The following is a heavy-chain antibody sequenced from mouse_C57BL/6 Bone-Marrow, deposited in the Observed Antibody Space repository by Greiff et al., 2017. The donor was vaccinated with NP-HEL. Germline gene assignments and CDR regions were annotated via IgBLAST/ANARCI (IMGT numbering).Heavy chain of an antibody. CDR1: GFTFSSYG. D-gene: IGHD4-1*01. V-gene: IGHV5-6*01. CDR2: ISSGGSYT. Sequence: EVKLVESGGDLVKPGGSLKLSCAASGFTFSSYGMSWVRQTPDKRLAWVATISSGGSYTYYPDSVKGRFTISRDNAKNTLYLQMSSLKSEDTAMYYCARGTGTGQYYFDYWGQGTTLTVSS. CDR3: ARGTGTGQYYFDY. J-gene: IGHJ2*01.